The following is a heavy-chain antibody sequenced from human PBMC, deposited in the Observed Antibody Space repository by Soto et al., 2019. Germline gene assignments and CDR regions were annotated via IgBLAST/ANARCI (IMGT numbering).Heavy chain of an antibody. D-gene: IGHD6-19*01. CDR3: ARHVLRGGWYLFAVDYYYGMDV. CDR2: IYYSGST. Sequence: PSETLSLTCTVSGGSISSSSYYWGWIRQPPGKGLEWIGSIYYSGSTYYNPSLKSRVTISVDTSKNQFSLKLSSVTAADTAVYYCARHVLRGGWYLFAVDYYYGMDVWGQGTTVTVSS. CDR1: GGSISSSSYY. J-gene: IGHJ6*02. V-gene: IGHV4-39*01.